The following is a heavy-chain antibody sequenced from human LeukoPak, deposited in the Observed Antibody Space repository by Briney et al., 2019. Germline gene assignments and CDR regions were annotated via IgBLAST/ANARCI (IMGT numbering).Heavy chain of an antibody. CDR2: IYYSGST. V-gene: IGHV4-31*03. J-gene: IGHJ5*02. CDR1: GGSISSGDYY. CDR3: ARGSYYGDYGYNWFDP. Sequence: SETLSLTCTVSGGSISSGDYYWSWIRQHPGKGLEWIGYIYYSGSTYYNPSLKSRVTISVDTSKNQFSLKLSSVTAADTAVYYCARGSYYGDYGYNWFDPWGQGTLVTVSS. D-gene: IGHD4-17*01.